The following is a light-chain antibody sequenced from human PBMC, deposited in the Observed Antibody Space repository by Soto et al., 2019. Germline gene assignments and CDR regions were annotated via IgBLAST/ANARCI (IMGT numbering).Light chain of an antibody. CDR3: SSYAGSNPVV. V-gene: IGLV2-8*01. CDR1: SSDVGGYNY. CDR2: EVT. Sequence: QSALTQPPSASGSPGQSVTISCTGTSSDVGGYNYVSWYQQHPGKVPKLMIYEVTKRPSGVPDRFSGSKSGNTASLTVSGLQAEDEADYYCSSYAGSNPVVFGGGTKVTVL. J-gene: IGLJ2*01.